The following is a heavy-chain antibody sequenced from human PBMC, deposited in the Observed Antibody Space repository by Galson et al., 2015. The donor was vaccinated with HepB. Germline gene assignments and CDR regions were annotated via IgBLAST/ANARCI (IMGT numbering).Heavy chain of an antibody. CDR3: ARDNIAAAATAPYLYYYYYGMDV. D-gene: IGHD6-13*01. V-gene: IGHV6-1*01. J-gene: IGHJ6*02. CDR1: GDSVSSNSAA. CDR2: TYYRSKWYN. Sequence: CAISGDSVSSNSAAWNWIRQSPSRGLEWLGRTYYRSKWYNDYAVSVKSRITINPDTSKNQFSLQLNSVTPEDTAVYYCARDNIAAAATAPYLYYYYYGMDVWGQGTTVTVPS.